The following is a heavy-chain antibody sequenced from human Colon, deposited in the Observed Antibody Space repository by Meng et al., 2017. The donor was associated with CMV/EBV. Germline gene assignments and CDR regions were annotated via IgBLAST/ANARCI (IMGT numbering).Heavy chain of an antibody. Sequence: QLQLQESGPGLVKPSETLSLTCTVSGGSISSSTYYWGWIRQTPGKGLEWIGNIYYSGYTYYNPSLKSRLTISVDTSKNQFSLKLTSVTAADTAVYYCATDYGDYYFDRWGQGTLVPSPQ. CDR1: GGSISSSTYY. V-gene: IGHV4-39*07. CDR3: ATDYGDYYFDR. D-gene: IGHD4-17*01. CDR2: IYYSGYT. J-gene: IGHJ4*02.